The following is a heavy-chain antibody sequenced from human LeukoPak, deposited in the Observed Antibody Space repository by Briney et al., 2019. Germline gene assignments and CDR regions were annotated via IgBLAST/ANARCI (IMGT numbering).Heavy chain of an antibody. CDR1: GFTFDDYA. CDR3: AKVASIAAAGEFGS. D-gene: IGHD6-13*01. V-gene: IGHV3-30*02. Sequence: GRSLRLSCAASGFTFDDYAMHWVRQGPGKGLEWVAFIRYDGSGKYYGDSVKGRFTISRDISKNTLHLQMNSLRAEDTAVYYCAKVASIAAAGEFGSWGQGTLVTVSS. CDR2: IRYDGSGK. J-gene: IGHJ4*02.